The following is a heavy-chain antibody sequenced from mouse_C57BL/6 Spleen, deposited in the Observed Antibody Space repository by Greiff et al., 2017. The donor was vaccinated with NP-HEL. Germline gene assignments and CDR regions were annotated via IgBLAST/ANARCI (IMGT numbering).Heavy chain of an antibody. CDR1: GYTFTDYY. J-gene: IGHJ2*01. CDR3: AREGDGSSPFDY. Sequence: EVQLQQSGPELVKPGASVKISCKASGYTFTDYYMNWVKQSHGKSLEWIGDINPNNGGTSYNQKFKGKATLTVDKSSSTAYMELRSLTSEDSAVYYCAREGDGSSPFDYWGQGTTLTVSS. D-gene: IGHD1-1*01. V-gene: IGHV1-26*01. CDR2: INPNNGGT.